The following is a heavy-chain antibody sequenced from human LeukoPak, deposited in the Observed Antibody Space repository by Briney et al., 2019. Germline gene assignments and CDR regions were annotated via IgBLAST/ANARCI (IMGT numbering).Heavy chain of an antibody. CDR2: IYHSGST. V-gene: IGHV4-4*02. D-gene: IGHD2-15*01. Sequence: QPSGTLSLTCAVSGGSISSSNWWSWVRQPPGKGLEWIGEIYHSGSTNYNPSLKSRVTISVDKSKNQFSLKLSSVTAADTAVYYCARHEGPPYCSGGSCYFDYWGQGTLVTVSS. CDR1: GGSISSSNW. J-gene: IGHJ4*02. CDR3: ARHEGPPYCSGGSCYFDY.